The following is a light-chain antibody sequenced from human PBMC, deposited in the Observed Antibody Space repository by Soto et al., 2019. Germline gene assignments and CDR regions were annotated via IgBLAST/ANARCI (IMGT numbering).Light chain of an antibody. Sequence: QAVVTQSSSASASLGSSVKLTCTLRSGRGSYIIAWHQQRPGKAPRLLMKLENGGTYFRGSGIPDRFSGSTSGADRYLTISNVQFEDEAYYYCETWDNNIRVVFGGGTKLTVL. V-gene: IGLV4-60*02. CDR1: SGRGSYI. J-gene: IGLJ2*01. CDR2: LENGGTY. CDR3: ETWDNNIRVV.